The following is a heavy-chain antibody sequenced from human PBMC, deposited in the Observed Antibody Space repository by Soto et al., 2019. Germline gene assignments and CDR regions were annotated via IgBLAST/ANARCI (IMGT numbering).Heavy chain of an antibody. D-gene: IGHD3-22*01. CDR3: AREPRRYYYDSSGYWIPGRGYFDY. J-gene: IGHJ4*02. CDR1: GFTFSSYA. V-gene: IGHV3-30-3*01. Sequence: GGSLRLSCAASGFTFSSYAMHWVRQAPGKGLEWVAVISYDGSNKYYADSVKGRFTISRDNSKNTLYLQMNSLRAEDTAVYYCAREPRRYYYDSSGYWIPGRGYFDYWGQGTLVTVSS. CDR2: ISYDGSNK.